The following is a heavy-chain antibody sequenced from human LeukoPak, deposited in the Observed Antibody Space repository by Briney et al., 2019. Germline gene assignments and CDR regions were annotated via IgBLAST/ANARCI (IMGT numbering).Heavy chain of an antibody. V-gene: IGHV4-59*07. CDR3: ASVNYPFEY. CDR2: LYPSGST. Sequence: KTSDTLSLMCSVAGDSINRGYWGWIRHPAGNGLEWNGLLYPSGSTHYNPSLKSRVTISVDTCRTQFSVKLRSVPAADTVVYYCASVNYPFEYWGQGTLVTVSS. D-gene: IGHD1-7*01. J-gene: IGHJ4*02. CDR1: GDSINRGY.